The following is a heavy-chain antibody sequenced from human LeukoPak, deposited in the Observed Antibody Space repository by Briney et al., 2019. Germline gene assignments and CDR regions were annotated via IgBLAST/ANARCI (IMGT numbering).Heavy chain of an antibody. D-gene: IGHD3-3*01. Sequence: SETLSLTCIVSGFSISSSSWSWIRQTAGKGLEWIGRIYTSGSTIYNPSLKSRVTMAVDISKKQFSLKLTSVTAADTAMYYCARDLSGWDGFDIWGQGTVVTVSS. CDR2: IYTSGST. J-gene: IGHJ3*02. CDR3: ARDLSGWDGFDI. V-gene: IGHV4-4*07. CDR1: GFSISSSS.